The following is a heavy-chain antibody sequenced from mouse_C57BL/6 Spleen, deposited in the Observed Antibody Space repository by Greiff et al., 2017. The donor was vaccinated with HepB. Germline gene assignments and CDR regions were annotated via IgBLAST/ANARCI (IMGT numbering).Heavy chain of an antibody. CDR3: ARPYYGNYSAWFAY. V-gene: IGHV1-54*01. D-gene: IGHD2-10*01. CDR1: GYAFTNYL. J-gene: IGHJ3*01. Sequence: QVQLKQSGAELVRPGTSVKVSCKASGYAFTNYLIEWVKQRPGQGLEWIGVINPGSGGTNYNEKFKGKATLTADKSSSTAYMQLSSLTSEDSAVYFCARPYYGNYSAWFAYWGQGTLVTVSA. CDR2: INPGSGGT.